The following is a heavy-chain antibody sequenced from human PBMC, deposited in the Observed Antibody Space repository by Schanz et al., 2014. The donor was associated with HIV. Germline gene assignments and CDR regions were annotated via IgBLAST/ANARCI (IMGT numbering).Heavy chain of an antibody. V-gene: IGHV3-9*01. Sequence: EIQLVESGGGLVQPGRSLRLSCAASGFTFDDYAMYWVRQAPGKGLEWVSGISWSSGNIGYADSVKGRFTISRDNAKNTLYLQMNSLRAEDSAVYFCARVHSASSRFRYLFGMDVWGRGTTVIVSS. D-gene: IGHD1-26*01. J-gene: IGHJ6*02. CDR1: GFTFDDYA. CDR3: ARVHSASSRFRYLFGMDV. CDR2: ISWSSGNI.